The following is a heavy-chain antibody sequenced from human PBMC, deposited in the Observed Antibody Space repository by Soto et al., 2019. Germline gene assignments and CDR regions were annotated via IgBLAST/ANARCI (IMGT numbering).Heavy chain of an antibody. CDR3: AGDSSSSHLSWEY. Sequence: QVQMQESGPGLVKPSQTLSLSCTVSGGSISSHGYYWSWIRQHPGKSLECIGYIFYSGSTYYNPSLKSRVTISVDTSKNQFSLKLSSVTAADTAVYYCAGDSSSSHLSWEYWGQGTLVTVSS. CDR1: GGSISSHGYY. D-gene: IGHD6-6*01. J-gene: IGHJ4*02. CDR2: IFYSGST. V-gene: IGHV4-31*03.